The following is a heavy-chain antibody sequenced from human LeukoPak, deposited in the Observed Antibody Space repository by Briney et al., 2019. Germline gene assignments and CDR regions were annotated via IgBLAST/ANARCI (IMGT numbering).Heavy chain of an antibody. CDR3: ARLPVRYYDFWSGYSGWFDP. J-gene: IGHJ5*02. V-gene: IGHV1-18*04. CDR2: ISAYNGNT. CDR1: GYTFTGYY. D-gene: IGHD3-3*01. Sequence: GASVKVSCKASGYTFTGYYMHWVRQAPGQGLEWMGWISAYNGNTNYAQKLQGRVTMTTDTSTSTAYMELRSLRSDDTAVYYCARLPVRYYDFWSGYSGWFDPWGQGTLVTVSS.